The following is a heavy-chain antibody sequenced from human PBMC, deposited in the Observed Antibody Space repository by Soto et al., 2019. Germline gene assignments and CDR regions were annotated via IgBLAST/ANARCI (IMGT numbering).Heavy chain of an antibody. D-gene: IGHD1-7*01. CDR1: GFTVSSNY. CDR3: ASGITGNTFYHYFDY. Sequence: PGGSLRLSCAASGFTVSSNYMSWVRQAPGKGLEWVSVIYSGGSTYYADSVKGRYTISRDNSKNTLYLQMNSLRAEDTAVYYCASGITGNTFYHYFDYWGQGTLVTVSS. J-gene: IGHJ4*02. V-gene: IGHV3-53*01. CDR2: IYSGGST.